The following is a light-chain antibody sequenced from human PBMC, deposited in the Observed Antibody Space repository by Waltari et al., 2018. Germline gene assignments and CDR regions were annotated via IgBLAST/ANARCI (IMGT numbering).Light chain of an antibody. CDR1: QSISTR. CDR3: QQYNTYPWT. J-gene: IGKJ1*01. Sequence: DIQMTQSPSTLSASVGDRVTITCRASQSISTRLAWYQQKPGKAPKLLIYMASTLESGVPSRFSGSGSGTEFTLTISSLQPDDFATYCCQQYNTYPWTFGQGTKVEIK. V-gene: IGKV1-5*03. CDR2: MAS.